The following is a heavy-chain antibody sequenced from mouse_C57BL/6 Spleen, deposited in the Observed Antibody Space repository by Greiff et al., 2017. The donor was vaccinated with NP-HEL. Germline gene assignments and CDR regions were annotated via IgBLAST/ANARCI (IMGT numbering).Heavy chain of an antibody. D-gene: IGHD1-1*01. CDR2: INPNNGGT. CDR3: AREFITTVVDSFYYAMDY. V-gene: IGHV1-26*01. CDR1: GYTFTDYY. Sequence: VQLQQSGPELVKPGASVKISCKASGYTFTDYYMNWVKQSHGKSLEWIGDINPNNGGTSYNQKFKGKATLTVDKSSSTAYMELRSLTSEDSAVYYCAREFITTVVDSFYYAMDYWGQGTSVTVSS. J-gene: IGHJ4*01.